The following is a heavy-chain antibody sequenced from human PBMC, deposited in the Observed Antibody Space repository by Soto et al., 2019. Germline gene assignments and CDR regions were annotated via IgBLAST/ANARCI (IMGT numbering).Heavy chain of an antibody. J-gene: IGHJ2*01. CDR3: ARDQDTYDSRGYDNLYWSFDL. CDR1: GFTFSSYA. CDR2: ISYDGSYK. V-gene: IGHV3-30-3*01. D-gene: IGHD3-22*01. Sequence: QVQLVESGGGVVQPGRSLRLSCAASGFTFSSYAMHWVRQAPGKGLEWVAVISYDGSYKYYADSVKGRFTISRDNSKNXRXLXLNSLRAEDTAVYYCARDQDTYDSRGYDNLYWSFDLWGRGTLVTVSS.